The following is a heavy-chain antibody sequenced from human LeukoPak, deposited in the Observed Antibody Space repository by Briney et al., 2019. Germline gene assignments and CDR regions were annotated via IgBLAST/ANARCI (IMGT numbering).Heavy chain of an antibody. V-gene: IGHV1-69*05. J-gene: IGHJ1*01. CDR2: IIPIFGTA. CDR1: GGTFSSYA. Sequence: SVKVSCKASGGTFSSYAISWVRQAPGQGLEWMGGIIPIFGTANYAQKFQGRVTITTDEFTSTAYMELSSLRSEDTAVYYCAGWPGVVIREAEYFLHWGQGTLVTVSS. D-gene: IGHD3-3*01. CDR3: AGWPGVVIREAEYFLH.